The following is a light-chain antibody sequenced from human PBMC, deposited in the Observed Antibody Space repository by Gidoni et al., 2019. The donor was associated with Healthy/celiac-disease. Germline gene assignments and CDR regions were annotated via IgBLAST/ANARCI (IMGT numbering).Light chain of an antibody. CDR2: DAS. CDR3: QQRSNWPPIT. Sequence: EIVLTQYPATLPLSPGERATLSCRASQSVSSYLAWYQQKPGQAPRLLIYDASNRATGIPARFSGSGSGTDFTLTISSLEPEDFAVYYCQQRSNWPPITFGQGTRLEIK. CDR1: QSVSSY. V-gene: IGKV3-11*01. J-gene: IGKJ5*01.